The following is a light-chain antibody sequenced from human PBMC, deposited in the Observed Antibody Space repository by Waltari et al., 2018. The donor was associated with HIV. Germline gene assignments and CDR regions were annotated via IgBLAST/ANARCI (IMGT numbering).Light chain of an antibody. CDR1: GSNIGHHY. Sequence: QSVLTQPPSVSAAPGETVIISCSGCGSNIGHHYVSSYQQLPGTAPKLFIYDDDLRHSGIPDRFSGSRSGTSATLGITGLQTGDEADYYCGTWDTTLSAVVFGGGTKLTVL. CDR2: DDD. V-gene: IGLV1-51*01. J-gene: IGLJ2*01. CDR3: GTWDTTLSAVV.